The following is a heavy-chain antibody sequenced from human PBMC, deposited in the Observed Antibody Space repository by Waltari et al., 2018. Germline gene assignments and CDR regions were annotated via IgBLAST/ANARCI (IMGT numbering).Heavy chain of an antibody. CDR2: IYTSGST. J-gene: IGHJ6*03. V-gene: IGHV4-61*02. Sequence: QVQLQESGPGLVKPSQTLSLTCTVSGGSISSCSYYWSWIRQPAGKGLEWIGRIYTSGSTNYNPSLKSRVTISVDTSKNQFSLKLSSVTAADTAVYYCARAYYDFWSGYYQGYYYYYMDVWGKGTTVTVSS. D-gene: IGHD3-3*01. CDR1: GGSISSCSYY. CDR3: ARAYYDFWSGYYQGYYYYYMDV.